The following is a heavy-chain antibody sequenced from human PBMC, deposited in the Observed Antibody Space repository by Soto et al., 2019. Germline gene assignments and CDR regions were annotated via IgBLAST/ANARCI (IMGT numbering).Heavy chain of an antibody. CDR1: GFTFGAYT. V-gene: IGHV3-30*14. CDR2: ISYDGNSE. D-gene: IGHD1-26*01. Sequence: QMQLVESGGGVVQPGRSLRLSCAASGFTFGAYTMHWVRQAPGKGLEWVAVISYDGNSERYTDSVKGRFTVSRDNSKSTMYLQMNSLRAEDTAVYYCARVGYSGRSDGFDVWGEGTMVTVSS. CDR3: ARVGYSGRSDGFDV. J-gene: IGHJ3*01.